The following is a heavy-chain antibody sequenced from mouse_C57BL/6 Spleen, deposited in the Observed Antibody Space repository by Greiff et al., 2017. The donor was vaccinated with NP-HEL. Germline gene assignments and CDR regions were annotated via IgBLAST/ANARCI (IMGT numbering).Heavy chain of an antibody. V-gene: IGHV5-4*01. Sequence: EVQLQESGGGLVKPGGSLKLSCAASGFTFSSYAMSWVRQTPEKRLEWVATISDGGSYTYYPDNVKGRFTISRDNAKNNLYLQMSHLKSEDTAMYYCARDPPDGSDWGTGTTVTVSS. J-gene: IGHJ1*03. CDR3: ARDPPDGSD. D-gene: IGHD2-3*01. CDR2: ISDGGSYT. CDR1: GFTFSSYA.